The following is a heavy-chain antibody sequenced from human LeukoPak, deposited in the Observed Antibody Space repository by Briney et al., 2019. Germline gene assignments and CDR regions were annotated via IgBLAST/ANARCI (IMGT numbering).Heavy chain of an antibody. Sequence: SETLSLTCTVSGGSISSYYWSWIRQPPGKGLEWIGYIYYSGSTNYNPSLKSRVTISVDTSKNQFFLKLSSVTAADTAVYYCASASTYSSSWEGDFDYWGQGALVTVSS. CDR2: IYYSGST. CDR1: GGSISSYY. J-gene: IGHJ4*02. CDR3: ASASTYSSSWEGDFDY. D-gene: IGHD2-2*01. V-gene: IGHV4-59*01.